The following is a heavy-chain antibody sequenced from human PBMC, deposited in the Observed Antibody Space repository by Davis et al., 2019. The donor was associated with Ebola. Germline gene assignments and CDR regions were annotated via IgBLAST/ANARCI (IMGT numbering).Heavy chain of an antibody. J-gene: IGHJ4*02. CDR3: AAALSGTTSALTY. V-gene: IGHV3-23*01. CDR2: ISVSGGSA. D-gene: IGHD1-7*01. CDR1: GFTFSDYA. Sequence: GESLKISCAASGFTFSDYAMTWVRQAPGKGLEWVSAISVSGGSAYYADSVKGRFTISRDNSKNTLYLQMASLRAEDTAVYYCAAALSGTTSALTYWGQGTLVTVSS.